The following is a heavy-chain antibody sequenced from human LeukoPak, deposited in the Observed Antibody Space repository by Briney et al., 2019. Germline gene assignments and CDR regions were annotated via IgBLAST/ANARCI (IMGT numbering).Heavy chain of an antibody. Sequence: GGSLRLSCTASGFTFSSYGMHWVRQAPGKGLEWVAVISYDKTTKYYADSVKGRFTVSRDNSRNTLYLQLNSLTAEDTAVYYCVYCSGGNCFHTVRGWTYWGQGTLVTVSS. J-gene: IGHJ4*01. D-gene: IGHD2-15*01. CDR2: ISYDKTTK. CDR1: GFTFSSYG. V-gene: IGHV3-30*03. CDR3: VYCSGGNCFHTVRGWTY.